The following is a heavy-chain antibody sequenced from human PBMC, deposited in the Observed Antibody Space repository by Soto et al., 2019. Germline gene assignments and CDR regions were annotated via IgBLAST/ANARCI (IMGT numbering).Heavy chain of an antibody. V-gene: IGHV2-5*02. Sequence: QITLKESGPALVKPTQTLTLTCTFSGFSLNTNGVGVSWIRQPPGKALEWLALIFWDDDNRYSPSLKNRLTITKNTSKNPAVLIRTEVDSDDTATYYCAHRRGGSGSSSSCSWSLDYWGQGRLVTVSS. CDR3: AHRRGGSGSSSSCSWSLDY. CDR2: IFWDDDN. D-gene: IGHD2-2*01. CDR1: GFSLNTNGVG. J-gene: IGHJ4*02.